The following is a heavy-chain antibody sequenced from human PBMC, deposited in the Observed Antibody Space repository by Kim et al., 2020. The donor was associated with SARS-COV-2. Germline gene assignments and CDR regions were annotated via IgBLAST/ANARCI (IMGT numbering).Heavy chain of an antibody. Sequence: NPSLKSRVPISVDTSKNQFSLELSSVTAADTAVYYCARVLGLNYYYGMDVWGQGTTVTVSS. D-gene: IGHD2-21*02. CDR3: ARVLGLNYYYGMDV. J-gene: IGHJ6*02. V-gene: IGHV4-59*01.